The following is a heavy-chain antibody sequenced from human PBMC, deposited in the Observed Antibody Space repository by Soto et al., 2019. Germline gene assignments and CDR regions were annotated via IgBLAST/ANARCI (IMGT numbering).Heavy chain of an antibody. V-gene: IGHV1-69*12. CDR2: IIPIFGTA. J-gene: IGHJ6*02. D-gene: IGHD3-3*01. Sequence: QVQLVQSGAEVKKPGSSVKVSCKASGGTFSSYAISWVRQAPGQGLEWMGGIIPIFGTANYAQKFQGRVTMTADESTSTVYMELSSLRSEDTAVYYCARGAVGFLEWFPHTLYYYGMDVWGQGTTVTVSS. CDR3: ARGAVGFLEWFPHTLYYYGMDV. CDR1: GGTFSSYA.